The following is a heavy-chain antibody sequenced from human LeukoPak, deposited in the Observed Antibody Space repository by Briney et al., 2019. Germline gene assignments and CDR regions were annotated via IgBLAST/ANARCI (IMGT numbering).Heavy chain of an antibody. D-gene: IGHD6-13*01. CDR1: GGSISSYY. J-gene: IGHJ6*02. Sequence: SETLSLTCTVSGGSISSYYWSWIRQPPGKGLEWIGYIYYSGSTNYNPSLKSRVTISVDTSKSQFSLKLSSVTAADTAVYYCARGPDWYSSTPTLGMYYYYGMDVWGQGTTVTVSS. CDR3: ARGPDWYSSTPTLGMYYYYGMDV. V-gene: IGHV4-59*12. CDR2: IYYSGST.